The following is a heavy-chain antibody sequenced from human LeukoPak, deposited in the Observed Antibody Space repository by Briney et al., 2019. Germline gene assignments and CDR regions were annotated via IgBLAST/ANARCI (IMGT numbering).Heavy chain of an antibody. CDR2: IIPLFDTS. Sequence: SVKVSCKASGGTFSSSTINWVRQAPGQGLEWMGLIIPLFDTSNYAQEFQGRVTITADESTSTVYMELRSLTSDDTAVYYCASSEVGYCSGGSCYSFDYWGQGTLVTVSS. CDR1: GGTFSSST. J-gene: IGHJ4*02. CDR3: ASSEVGYCSGGSCYSFDY. V-gene: IGHV1-69*13. D-gene: IGHD2-15*01.